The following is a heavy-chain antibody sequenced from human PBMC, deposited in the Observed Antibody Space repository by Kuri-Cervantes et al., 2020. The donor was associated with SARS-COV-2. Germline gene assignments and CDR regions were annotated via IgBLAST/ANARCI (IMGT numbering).Heavy chain of an antibody. CDR3: GRDGEKAGYCSSTSCYFDY. V-gene: IGHV4-38-2*02. J-gene: IGHJ4*02. D-gene: IGHD2-2*01. Sequence: CTVSGYSISSVYYWGWIRQPPGKGLEWIGSIYHCRSTYYNPFLKSRVTISVDTSKHQFSLKLSSVTAADTAVYYCGRDGEKAGYCSSTSCYFDYWGQGTLVTVSS. CDR2: IYHCRST. CDR1: GYSISSVYY.